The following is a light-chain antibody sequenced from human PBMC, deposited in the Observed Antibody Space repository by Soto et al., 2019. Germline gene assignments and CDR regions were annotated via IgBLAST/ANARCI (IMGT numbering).Light chain of an antibody. Sequence: QSVLTQPRSVSGSPGQSVTISCTGTSSDVGGYNYVSWYQQYSGKAPKVMIYDVSKRPSGVPDRFSGSKSGNTASLTISGLQAEDEADYYCCSYAASNTCVFGTGTKVTVL. CDR1: SSDVGGYNY. CDR3: CSYAASNTCV. V-gene: IGLV2-11*01. J-gene: IGLJ1*01. CDR2: DVS.